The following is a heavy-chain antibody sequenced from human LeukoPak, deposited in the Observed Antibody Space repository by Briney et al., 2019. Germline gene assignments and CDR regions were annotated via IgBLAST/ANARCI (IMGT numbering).Heavy chain of an antibody. CDR2: IYYSGST. CDR3: ARGYYDSSGYYPIPFDY. D-gene: IGHD3-22*01. J-gene: IGHJ4*02. CDR1: GGSISSYY. Sequence: KPSETLSLTCTVSGGSISSYYWSWIWQPPGKGLEWIGYIYYSGSTNYNPSLKSRVTISVDTSKNQFSLKLSSVTAADTAVYYCARGYYDSSGYYPIPFDYWGQGTLVTVSS. V-gene: IGHV4-59*01.